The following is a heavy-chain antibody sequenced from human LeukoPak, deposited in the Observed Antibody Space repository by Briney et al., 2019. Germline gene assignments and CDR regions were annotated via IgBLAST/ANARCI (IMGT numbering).Heavy chain of an antibody. CDR3: ARGSMHIYHLYTDY. CDR2: IKQDGSEG. J-gene: IGHJ4*02. D-gene: IGHD3-16*02. CDR1: GFTFSDFW. V-gene: IGHV3-7*01. Sequence: GGSLRLSCAAPGFTFSDFWVSWFRQAPGQGREWVARIKQDGSEGYYVDSVKGRFTISRDNAKNSLFLQLSSLRVEDTAVYYCARGSMHIYHLYTDYWGQGTLVTVSS.